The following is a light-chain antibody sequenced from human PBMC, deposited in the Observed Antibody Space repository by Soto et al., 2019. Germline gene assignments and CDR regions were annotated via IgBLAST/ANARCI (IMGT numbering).Light chain of an antibody. CDR1: QSLVNSDGNTY. J-gene: IGKJ1*01. V-gene: IGKV2-30*01. CDR3: MQGSPWPRT. Sequence: EVVMTQSPLSLPVTLGQPASISCRSSQSLVNSDGNTYLNWFHQRPGQSPRRLIYKVSNRDSGVPDRFIGSGSGTDFTLRISRVEAEDVGVYYCMQGSPWPRTFGQGTRVEIK. CDR2: KVS.